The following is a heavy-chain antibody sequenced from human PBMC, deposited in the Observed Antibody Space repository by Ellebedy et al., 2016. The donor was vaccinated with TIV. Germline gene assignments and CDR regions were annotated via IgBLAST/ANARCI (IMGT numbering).Heavy chain of an antibody. J-gene: IGHJ4*02. CDR1: GGTISSTNYY. V-gene: IGHV4-39*07. CDR2: IYHSGST. D-gene: IGHD5-12*01. CDR3: ASSPSGYEIPY. Sequence: SETLSLXXNVSGGTISSTNYYWGWIRQSPEKGLEWIGSIYHSGSTYYNPSLKSRPTISLDTTKNQFSLRLDSVTAADTAVYYCASSPSGYEIPYWGQGTLVTVSS.